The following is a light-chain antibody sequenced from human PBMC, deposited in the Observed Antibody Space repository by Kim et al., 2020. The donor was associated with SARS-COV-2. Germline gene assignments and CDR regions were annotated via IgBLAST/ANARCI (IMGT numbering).Light chain of an antibody. CDR3: QQYNNWPRT. J-gene: IGKJ2*01. V-gene: IGKV3-15*01. Sequence: EIVMTQSPATLSVSPGERATFSCRASQSVRSNLAWYQQKPGQAPRLLMYGASTRATGIPARFSGSGSGTEFTLTISSLQSEDFAVYYCQQYNNWPRTFGQGTKLEI. CDR1: QSVRSN. CDR2: GAS.